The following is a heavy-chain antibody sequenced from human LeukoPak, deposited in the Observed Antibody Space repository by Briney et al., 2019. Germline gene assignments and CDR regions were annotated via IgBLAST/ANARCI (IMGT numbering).Heavy chain of an antibody. Sequence: SETLSLTCTVSGGSITSYYWNWIRQPAGERLEWIGRISTSGNTNYNPSLTSRVTMSVDTSKNQLSLRLSSVTAADTAVYYCARDQNWLIGYWGQGTLVTVSS. V-gene: IGHV4-4*07. CDR1: GGSITSYY. J-gene: IGHJ4*02. D-gene: IGHD1-1*01. CDR2: ISTSGNT. CDR3: ARDQNWLIGY.